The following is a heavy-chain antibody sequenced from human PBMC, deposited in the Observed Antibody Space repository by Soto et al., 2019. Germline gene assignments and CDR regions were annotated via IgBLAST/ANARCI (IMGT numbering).Heavy chain of an antibody. D-gene: IGHD5-18*01. CDR3: ASIQLWLGGMNV. Sequence: SETLSLTCTVSGGSISSGGYYWSWIRQHPGKGLEWIGYIYYSGSTYYNPSLKSRVTISVDTSKNQFSLKLSSVTAADTAVYYCASIQLWLGGMNVWGQGTTVTVSS. J-gene: IGHJ6*02. CDR1: GGSISSGGYY. CDR2: IYYSGST. V-gene: IGHV4-31*03.